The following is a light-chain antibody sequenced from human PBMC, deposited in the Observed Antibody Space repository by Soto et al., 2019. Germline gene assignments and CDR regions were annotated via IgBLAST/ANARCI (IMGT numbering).Light chain of an antibody. Sequence: DIQMTQSPSTLSASVGDRVTITCRASQSISTWLAWYHQKPGKAPKLLISSASSLESGVPSRFSGSGSGTEFSLAISRLQADDFATYYCQQDNYYPYTFGEGTKLEIK. V-gene: IGKV1-5*01. CDR3: QQDNYYPYT. CDR2: SAS. J-gene: IGKJ2*01. CDR1: QSISTW.